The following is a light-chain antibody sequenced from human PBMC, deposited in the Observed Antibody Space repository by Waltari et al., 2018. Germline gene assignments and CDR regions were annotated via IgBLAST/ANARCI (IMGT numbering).Light chain of an antibody. CDR3: QQAYSTLT. Sequence: DIQMTQSPSSLSVSVGDRVTITCRASQRISRYLNWYQQKPVKAPKLLIYAASNLRSGVTSRCSGSGSETDFTLTISSLQPEDFETYYCQQAYSTLTFGQGTKLEIK. V-gene: IGKV1-39*01. CDR1: QRISRY. J-gene: IGKJ2*01. CDR2: AAS.